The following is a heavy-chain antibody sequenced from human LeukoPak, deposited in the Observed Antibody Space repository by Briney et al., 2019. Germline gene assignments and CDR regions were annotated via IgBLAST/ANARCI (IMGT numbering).Heavy chain of an antibody. V-gene: IGHV4-38-2*02. CDR1: GYSISSGYY. CDR3: ARRVYSGSSGVDY. J-gene: IGHJ4*02. Sequence: SETLSLTCTVSGYSISSGYYWGWIRQPPGKGLEWIGNVYHSGITYYNPSLKSRVTISVDTSKNQFSLKLSSVTAADTAVYYCARRVYSGSSGVDYWXQGTLVTVSS. D-gene: IGHD1-26*01. CDR2: VYHSGIT.